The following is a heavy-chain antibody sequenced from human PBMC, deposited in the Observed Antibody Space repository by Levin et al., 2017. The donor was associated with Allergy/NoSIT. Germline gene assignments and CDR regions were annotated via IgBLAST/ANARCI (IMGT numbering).Heavy chain of an antibody. CDR2: ISYDGSNK. Sequence: GESLKISCAASGFTFSSYAMHWVRQAPGKGLEWVAVISYDGSNKYYADSVKGRFTISRDNSKNTLYLQMNSLRAEDTAVYYCARDPTPIVGAPRVMDVWGQGTTVTVSS. CDR3: ARDPTPIVGAPRVMDV. J-gene: IGHJ6*02. D-gene: IGHD1-26*01. CDR1: GFTFSSYA. V-gene: IGHV3-30*04.